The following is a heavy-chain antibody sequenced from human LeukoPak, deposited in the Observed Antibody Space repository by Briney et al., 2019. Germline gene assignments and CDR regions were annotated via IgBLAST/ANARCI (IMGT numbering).Heavy chain of an antibody. CDR2: ISRSGSSL. CDR1: GFTFSDYY. V-gene: IGHV3-11*01. D-gene: IGHD2-2*01. CDR3: AREVVVVPDYYYYGLDV. J-gene: IGHJ6*02. Sequence: PGGSLRLSCVVSGFTFSDYYMTWIRQAPGKGLEYVSHISRSGSSLYYGDSVTGRFTISRDNAKNSLYLQMNSLRVEDTAVYYCAREVVVVPDYYYYGLDVWGQGTTVTVSS.